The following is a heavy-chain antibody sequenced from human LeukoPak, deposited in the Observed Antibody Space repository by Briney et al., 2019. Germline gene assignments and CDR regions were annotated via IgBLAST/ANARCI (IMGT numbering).Heavy chain of an antibody. J-gene: IGHJ3*02. CDR1: GYTFTGDY. CDR3: ARVHSDILPNDAFDI. V-gene: IGHV1-2*02. Sequence: ASVKVSCKASGYTFTGDYIHWVRQAPGQGLEWMGWINPNSGGTNYAQKFQGRVTMTRDTSISTAYMELSRLRSDDTAVYYCARVHSDILPNDAFDIWGQGTMVTVSS. D-gene: IGHD3-9*01. CDR2: INPNSGGT.